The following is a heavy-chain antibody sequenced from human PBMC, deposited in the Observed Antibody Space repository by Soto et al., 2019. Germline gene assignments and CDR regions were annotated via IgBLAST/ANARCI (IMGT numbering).Heavy chain of an antibody. V-gene: IGHV3-21*01. J-gene: IGHJ4*02. Sequence: EVQLVESGGGLVKPGGSLRLSCAASGFIFSTYSMNWVRQTPGKGLEWVSSISRSSDHMYYADSVRGRFTISRDNDENSLLRQRNSLRAGDTGVYFCARVSSGGPFDYWGQGALGTVSS. CDR2: ISRSSDHM. CDR1: GFIFSTYS. D-gene: IGHD2-15*01. CDR3: ARVSSGGPFDY.